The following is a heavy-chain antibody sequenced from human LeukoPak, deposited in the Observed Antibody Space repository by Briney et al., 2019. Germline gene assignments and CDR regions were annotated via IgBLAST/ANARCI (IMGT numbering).Heavy chain of an antibody. CDR3: ARDSTPYYYGSGSYGDY. V-gene: IGHV3-30*04. CDR1: GFTFSSYA. J-gene: IGHJ4*02. Sequence: GRSLRLSCAASGFTFSSYAMHWVRQAPGKGLEWVAVISYDGSNKYYADSVKGRFTISRDNSKKTLYLQMNSLRAEDTALYYCARDSTPYYYGSGSYGDYWGQGTLVTVSS. D-gene: IGHD3-10*01. CDR2: ISYDGSNK.